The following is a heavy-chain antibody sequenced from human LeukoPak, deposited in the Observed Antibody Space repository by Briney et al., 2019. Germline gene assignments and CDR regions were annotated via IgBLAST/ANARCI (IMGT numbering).Heavy chain of an antibody. J-gene: IGHJ4*02. V-gene: IGHV3-74*01. CDR2: INSDGSST. D-gene: IGHD3-22*01. Sequence: GGSLRLSCAASGFTFSSYWMHWVRQAPGKGLVWVSRINSDGSSTSYADSVKGRFTISRDNAKNTLYLQMNSLRAEDTAVYYCARGLYYYDSSGYYYFDYWGQGTLVTVSS. CDR3: ARGLYYYDSSGYYYFDY. CDR1: GFTFSSYW.